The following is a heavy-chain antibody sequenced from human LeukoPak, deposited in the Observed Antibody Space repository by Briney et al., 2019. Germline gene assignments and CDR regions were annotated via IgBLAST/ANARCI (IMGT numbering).Heavy chain of an antibody. J-gene: IGHJ3*02. V-gene: IGHV3-7*01. D-gene: IGHD3-3*01. CDR3: ARDHDFWSGPDDAFDI. CDR1: GFTFSSYW. CDR2: IKRDGSER. Sequence: GGSLRLSCAASGFTFSSYWMTWVRQAPGKGLEWVGNIKRDGSERYYVDSVRGRFTISRDNAKNSLYLQMNSLRAEDTAVYYCARDHDFWSGPDDAFDIWGQGTMVTVSS.